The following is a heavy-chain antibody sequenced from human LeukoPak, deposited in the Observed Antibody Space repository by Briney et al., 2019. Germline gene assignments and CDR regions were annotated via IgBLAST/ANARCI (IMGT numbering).Heavy chain of an antibody. CDR2: ISSSSSYI. J-gene: IGHJ4*02. CDR1: GFSFSMSW. V-gene: IGHV3-21*01. Sequence: PGGSLRLSCAASGFSFSMSWMCWVRQAPGKGLEWVSSISSSSSYIYYADSVKGRFTISRDNAKNSLYLQMNSLRAEDTAVYYCARDREVVAATFDYWGQGTLVTVSS. CDR3: ARDREVVAATFDY. D-gene: IGHD2-15*01.